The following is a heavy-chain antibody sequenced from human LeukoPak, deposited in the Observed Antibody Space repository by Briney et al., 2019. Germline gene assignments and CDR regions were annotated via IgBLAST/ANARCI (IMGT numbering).Heavy chain of an antibody. CDR1: GFTFSSYG. J-gene: IGHJ4*02. CDR3: ARTAYYDISTGYPYYFDY. CDR2: ISSSSSTI. Sequence: GRSLRLSCAASGFTFSSYGMNWVRQAPGKGLEWVSYISSSSSTIDYADSAKGRLTTSRDNAKNSLYLQMNSLRDEDTAVYYCARTAYYDISTGYPYYFDYWGQGTLVTVSS. V-gene: IGHV3-48*02. D-gene: IGHD3-9*01.